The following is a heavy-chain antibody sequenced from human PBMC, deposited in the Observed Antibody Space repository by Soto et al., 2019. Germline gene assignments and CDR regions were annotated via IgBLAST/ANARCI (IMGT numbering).Heavy chain of an antibody. V-gene: IGHV4-61*03. D-gene: IGHD2-15*01. Sequence: QLQLQESGPGLVKPSETLSLTCTVSGGSVSSGSYYWSWIRQPPGKGLEGIGYIYYSGSTNYNPSLKSRVTLSVDTSKNHYSLKLSSVPAADTAVYYCARDPVAVAAPLPLNWGQGTLVTVSS. CDR1: GGSVSSGSYY. J-gene: IGHJ4*02. CDR3: ARDPVAVAAPLPLN. CDR2: IYYSGST.